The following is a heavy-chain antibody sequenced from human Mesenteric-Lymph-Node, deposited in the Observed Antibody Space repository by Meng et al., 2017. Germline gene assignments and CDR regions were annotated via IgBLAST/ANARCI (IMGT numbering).Heavy chain of an antibody. Sequence: GESLKISCAASGFTFSSRWMSWVRQAPGKGLEWVANIKQDGSERYYVDSVKGRFIISRDNAKNSLYLQMNSLRAEDTTVYYCVRVIPVVTKGWFDPWGQGTLVTVSS. CDR1: GFTFSSRW. V-gene: IGHV3-7*01. J-gene: IGHJ5*02. CDR2: IKQDGSER. CDR3: VRVIPVVTKGWFDP. D-gene: IGHD2-21*02.